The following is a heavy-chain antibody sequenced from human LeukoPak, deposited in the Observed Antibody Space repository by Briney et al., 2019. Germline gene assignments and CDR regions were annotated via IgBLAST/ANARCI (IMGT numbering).Heavy chain of an antibody. D-gene: IGHD3-22*01. CDR1: GYTCTNYA. V-gene: IGHV1-69*13. J-gene: IGHJ1*01. CDR2: IIPIFGTA. Sequence: SVKVSCKASGYTCTNYAMNWVRQAPGQGLEWMGGIIPIFGTANYAQKFQGRVTITADESTSTAYMELSSLRSEDTAVYYCARDHLLYYDSSGYYYMPWHWGQGTLVTVSS. CDR3: ARDHLLYYDSSGYYYMPWH.